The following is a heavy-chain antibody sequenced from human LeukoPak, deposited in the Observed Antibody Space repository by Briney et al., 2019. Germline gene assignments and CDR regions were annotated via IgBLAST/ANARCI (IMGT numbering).Heavy chain of an antibody. CDR3: ARGCTNGVCFDY. V-gene: IGHV4-61*02. J-gene: IGHJ4*02. CDR1: GGSISSGSYY. Sequence: NPSETLSLTCTVSGGSISSGSYYWSWIRQPAGKGLEWIGRIYTSGSTNYNPSLKSRVTISVDTSKNQFSLKLSSVTAADTAVYYCARGCTNGVCFDYWGQGTLVTVSS. CDR2: IYTSGST. D-gene: IGHD2-8*01.